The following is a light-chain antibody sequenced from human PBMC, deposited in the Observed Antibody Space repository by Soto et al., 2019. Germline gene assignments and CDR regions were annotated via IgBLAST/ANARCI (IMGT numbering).Light chain of an antibody. J-gene: IGLJ2*01. CDR3: SSYASSSTVL. V-gene: IGLV2-14*01. Sequence: QSALTQPASVSGSTGQSITISCTGTSSDVGAYNYVSWYQQHPVKAPKLMIYDVSSRPSGISKRFSGSKSGNTASLTISGVQAEDEADYYCSSYASSSTVLFGGGTKLTVL. CDR1: SSDVGAYNY. CDR2: DVS.